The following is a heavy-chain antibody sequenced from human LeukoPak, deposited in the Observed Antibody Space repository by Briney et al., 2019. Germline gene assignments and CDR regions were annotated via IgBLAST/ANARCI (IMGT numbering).Heavy chain of an antibody. CDR2: ISYDGSNK. CDR1: GFTFSSYA. D-gene: IGHD3-22*01. J-gene: IGHJ3*02. CDR3: ARDRWYYYDSSDYYHDAFDI. V-gene: IGHV3-30*04. Sequence: QSGGSLRLSCAASGFTFSSYAMYWVRQAPGKGLEWVAVISYDGSNKYYADSVKGRFTISRDNSKNTLYLQMNSLRAEDTAVYYCARDRWYYYDSSDYYHDAFDIWGQGTMVTVSS.